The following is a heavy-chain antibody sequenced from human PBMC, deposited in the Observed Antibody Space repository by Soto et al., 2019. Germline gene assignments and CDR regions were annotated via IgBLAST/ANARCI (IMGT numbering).Heavy chain of an antibody. CDR1: GFSLSTSGVG. D-gene: IGHD2-21*02. CDR3: IQSRCGGDCLQSYASYYYYGMDV. Sequence: SGPTLVNPTQTLTLTCTFSGFSLSTSGVGVGWIRQPPGKALEWLALIYWDDDKRYSPSLKSRLTITKDTSKNQVVLTMTNMDPVDTATYYCIQSRCGGDCLQSYASYYYYGMDVWGQGTTVTVSS. CDR2: IYWDDDK. J-gene: IGHJ6*02. V-gene: IGHV2-5*02.